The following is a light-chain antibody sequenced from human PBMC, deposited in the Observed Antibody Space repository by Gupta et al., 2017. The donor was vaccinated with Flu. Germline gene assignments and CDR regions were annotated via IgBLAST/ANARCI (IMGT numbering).Light chain of an antibody. Sequence: TPRHASVRDRSTSNWRVSKSSSNWLDWYQQKPGQAPKLLIYEASNLQSGVPYRFSGSGSGTEFTLTISSVQADDFAAYYCKEYRSAQWTFGQGTKVEIK. V-gene: IGKV1-5*03. J-gene: IGKJ1*01. CDR2: EAS. CDR1: KSSSNW. CDR3: KEYRSAQWT.